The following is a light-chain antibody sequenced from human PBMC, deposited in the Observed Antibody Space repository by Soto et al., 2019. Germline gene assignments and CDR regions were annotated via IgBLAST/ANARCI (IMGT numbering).Light chain of an antibody. CDR1: QSVSSN. Sequence: EIDMTQSPATLSVSPWERATLSCRASQSVSSNLVWYQQKLGQAPRLLIYGASTRVTGIPARFSGSGSGTEFTLTISSLQSEDFAVYYCQQYHNWWTFGQGTKVDIK. V-gene: IGKV3-15*01. CDR3: QQYHNWWT. CDR2: GAS. J-gene: IGKJ1*01.